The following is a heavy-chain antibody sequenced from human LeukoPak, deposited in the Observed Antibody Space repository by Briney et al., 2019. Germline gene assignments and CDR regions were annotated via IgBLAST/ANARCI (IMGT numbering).Heavy chain of an antibody. CDR1: GYTFTSYD. CDR2: MNPNSGNT. J-gene: IGHJ4*02. V-gene: IGHV1-8*01. D-gene: IGHD3-16*01. Sequence: GASVKVSCKASGYTFTSYDINWVRQATGQGLEWMGWMNPNSGNTGYAQKFQGRDTMTRNTSISTAYMELSSLRSEDTAVYYCARGGSGIMITFGGVDYWGQGTLVTVSS. CDR3: ARGGSGIMITFGGVDY.